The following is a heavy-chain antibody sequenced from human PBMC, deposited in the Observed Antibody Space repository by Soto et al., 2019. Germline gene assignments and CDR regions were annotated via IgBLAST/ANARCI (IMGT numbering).Heavy chain of an antibody. D-gene: IGHD2-2*01. Sequence: ASVKVSCKASGYTFASYAMHWVRQAPGQRLEWMGWINAGNGNTKYSQKFQGRVTITRDTSASTAYMELSSLRSEDTAVYYCARDLDCISTSCYYYFDYWGQGTLVTVSS. CDR1: GYTFASYA. V-gene: IGHV1-3*01. J-gene: IGHJ4*02. CDR3: ARDLDCISTSCYYYFDY. CDR2: INAGNGNT.